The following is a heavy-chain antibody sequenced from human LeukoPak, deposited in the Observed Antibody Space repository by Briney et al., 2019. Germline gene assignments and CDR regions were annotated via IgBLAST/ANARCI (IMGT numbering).Heavy chain of an antibody. J-gene: IGHJ4*02. CDR1: GGSVSSGSYY. V-gene: IGHV4-61*01. CDR3: ARGHMVRYFGY. D-gene: IGHD3-10*01. Sequence: EASETLSLTCTVSGGSVSSGSYYWSWIRQPPGKGLEWIGYIYYSGSTNYNPSLKSRVTISVDTSKNQFSLKLSSVTAADTAVYYCARGHMVRYFGYWGQGTLVTVSS. CDR2: IYYSGST.